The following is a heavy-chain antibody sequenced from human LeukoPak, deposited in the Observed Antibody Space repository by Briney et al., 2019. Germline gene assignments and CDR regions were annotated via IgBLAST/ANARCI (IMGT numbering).Heavy chain of an antibody. CDR1: GYTFTGYY. D-gene: IGHD2-2*01. V-gene: IGHV1-2*02. CDR3: ARAIIVVVPAAMGY. J-gene: IGHJ4*02. Sequence: ASVKVSCKASGYTFTGYYMHWVRQAPGQGLEWMGWINPNSGGTNYAQKFQGRVTMTRDTSISTAYMELSRLRSDDTAVYYCARAIIVVVPAAMGYWGQGTLVTVSS. CDR2: INPNSGGT.